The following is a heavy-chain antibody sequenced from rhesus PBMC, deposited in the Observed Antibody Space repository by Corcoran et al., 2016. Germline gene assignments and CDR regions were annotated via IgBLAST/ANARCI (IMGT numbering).Heavy chain of an antibody. CDR3: AKEPEYTNWGYYFDY. CDR1: GFTFSNYW. J-gene: IGHJ4*01. V-gene: IGHV3S42*01. CDR2: INSGGGIT. Sequence: EVQLVESGGGLAKPGGSLRLSCAASGFTFSNYWMNWVRQTPGKGLEWISAINSGGGITYYEDSVKGRFTISRDNSKNTLSLQMNSLRAEDTAVYYCAKEPEYTNWGYYFDYWGQGVLVTVSS. D-gene: IGHD4-23*01.